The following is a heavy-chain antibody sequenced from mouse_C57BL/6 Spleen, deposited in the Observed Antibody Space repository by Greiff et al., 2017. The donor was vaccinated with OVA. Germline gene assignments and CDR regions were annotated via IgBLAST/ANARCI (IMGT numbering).Heavy chain of an antibody. V-gene: IGHV1-39*01. Sequence: VHVKQSGPELVKPGASVKISCKASGYSFTDYNMNWVKQSNGKSLEWIGVINPNYGTTSYNQKFKGKATLTVDQSSSTAYMQLNSLTSEDSAVYYCARGTTVVAPEGYAMDYWGQGTSVTVSS. J-gene: IGHJ4*01. CDR2: INPNYGTT. CDR1: GYSFTDYN. D-gene: IGHD1-1*01. CDR3: ARGTTVVAPEGYAMDY.